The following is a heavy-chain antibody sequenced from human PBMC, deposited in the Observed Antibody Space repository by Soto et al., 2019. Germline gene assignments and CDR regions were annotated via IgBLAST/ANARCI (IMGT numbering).Heavy chain of an antibody. Sequence: SETLSLTCTVSGGSISSYYWSWIRQPPGKGLEWIGYIYYSESTNYNPSLKSRVTISVDTSKNQFSLKLSSVTAADTAVYYCAGDGITRWFDPWGQGTLVTVS. CDR2: IYYSEST. CDR1: GGSISSYY. V-gene: IGHV4-59*01. CDR3: AGDGITRWFDP. D-gene: IGHD3-3*01. J-gene: IGHJ5*02.